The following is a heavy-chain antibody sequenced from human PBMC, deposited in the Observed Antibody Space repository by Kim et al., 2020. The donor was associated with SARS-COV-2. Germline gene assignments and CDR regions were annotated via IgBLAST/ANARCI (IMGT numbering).Heavy chain of an antibody. Sequence: GGSLRLSCAVSGFTFSHYAMNWVRHAPGKGLEWVASISASSTYIYYADSVQGRYTISRDNAENSLFLQMDSLRVDDTAVYYCARDANRGYCSGGYCWFDHWGQGTLVTVAS. CDR1: GFTFSHYA. D-gene: IGHD2-15*01. V-gene: IGHV3-21*01. CDR2: ISASSTYI. J-gene: IGHJ5*02. CDR3: ARDANRGYCSGGYCWFDH.